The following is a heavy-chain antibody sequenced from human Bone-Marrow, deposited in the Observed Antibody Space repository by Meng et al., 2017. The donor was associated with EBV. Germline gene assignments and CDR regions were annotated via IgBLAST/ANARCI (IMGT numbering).Heavy chain of an antibody. J-gene: IGHJ4*02. CDR1: GGSISTGYYY. D-gene: IGHD2-15*01. Sequence: VRRQESGPGRVKPSQTLSLTCAGSGGSISTGYYYWTWIRQPPGKGLEWIGYMYYNGITYYNPSLKSRVTISGDSSKNQFSLKLTSVTAADTAVYFCARGSSFCSGGSCFENWGQGTLVTVSS. V-gene: IGHV4-30-4*01. CDR3: ARGSSFCSGGSCFEN. CDR2: MYYNGIT.